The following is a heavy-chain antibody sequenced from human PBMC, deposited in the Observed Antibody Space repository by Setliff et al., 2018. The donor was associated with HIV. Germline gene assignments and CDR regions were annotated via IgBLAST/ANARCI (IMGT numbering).Heavy chain of an antibody. J-gene: IGHJ4*02. D-gene: IGHD3-22*01. Sequence: PGGSLRLSCAASGFIFSSYGMHWVRQAPGKGLEWVAFIRYDGSDKYYTDSVKGRFTISRDNSKNTLYLQMNSLTVEDTAVYCCAKDRGYYDRGQGTLVTVSS. CDR2: IRYDGSDK. CDR1: GFIFSSYG. CDR3: AKDRGYYD. V-gene: IGHV3-30*02.